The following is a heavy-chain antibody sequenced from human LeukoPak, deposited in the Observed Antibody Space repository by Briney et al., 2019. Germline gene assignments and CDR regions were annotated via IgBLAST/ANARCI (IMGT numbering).Heavy chain of an antibody. J-gene: IGHJ2*01. CDR3: AREGIAAAGANWYFDL. CDR2: IKQDGSEK. V-gene: IGHV3-7*01. Sequence: GGSLRLSCAASGFTFSSYWMSWVRQAPGKGLEWVANIKQDGSEKYYVDSVKGRFTISRDNAKNSLYLQMNSLRAEDTAVYYCAREGIAAAGANWYFDLWGRGTLVTVS. D-gene: IGHD6-13*01. CDR1: GFTFSSYW.